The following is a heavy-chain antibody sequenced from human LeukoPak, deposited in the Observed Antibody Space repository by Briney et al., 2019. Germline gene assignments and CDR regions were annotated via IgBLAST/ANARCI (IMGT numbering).Heavy chain of an antibody. D-gene: IGHD2-2*01. J-gene: IGHJ4*02. Sequence: PGGSLRLSCTASGFAFDEHGMSWVRQVPGKGLEWVSGINWSGGSTGYADPLRGRFTISRDNAKNSLYLQMDSLRAEDTALYYCARAPITSPFYFDSWVQGTLVTVSS. CDR3: ARAPITSPFYFDS. V-gene: IGHV3-20*04. CDR1: GFAFDEHG. CDR2: INWSGGST.